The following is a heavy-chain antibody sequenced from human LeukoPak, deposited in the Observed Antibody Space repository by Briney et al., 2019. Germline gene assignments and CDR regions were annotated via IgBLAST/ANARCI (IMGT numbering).Heavy chain of an antibody. D-gene: IGHD3-3*01. J-gene: IGHJ4*02. CDR3: AKDLAGTTIFGVGRLDY. Sequence: GGSLRLSCAASGFTFSSYAMSWVRQAPGKGLEWVSAISGSGGSTYYADSVKGRFTISRDNSKNTLYLQMDSLRAEDTAVYYCAKDLAGTTIFGVGRLDYWGQGTLVTVSS. CDR2: ISGSGGST. CDR1: GFTFSSYA. V-gene: IGHV3-23*01.